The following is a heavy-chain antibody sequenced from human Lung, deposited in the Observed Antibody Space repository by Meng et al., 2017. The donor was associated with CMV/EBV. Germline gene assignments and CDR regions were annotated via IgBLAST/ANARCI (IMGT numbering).Heavy chain of an antibody. CDR3: ARLVGVPAAIGLFDP. V-gene: IGHV4-4*02. Sequence: SETLSLXCAVSGGSISSNNWWSWVRQSPGKGLEWIGEISHSERTNYNPSLQSRVTISVDKSKNQFSLNLSSMTAADTAVYYCARLVGVPAAIGLFDPWGRGXLVTVSS. D-gene: IGHD2-2*01. CDR1: GGSISSNNW. CDR2: ISHSERT. J-gene: IGHJ5*02.